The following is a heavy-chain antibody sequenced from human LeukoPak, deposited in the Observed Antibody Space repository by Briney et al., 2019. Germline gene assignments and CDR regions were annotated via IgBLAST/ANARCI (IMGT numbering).Heavy chain of an antibody. J-gene: IGHJ4*02. V-gene: IGHV3-64D*09. CDR3: VKDRVHDSSSYYGYGY. CDR1: GFIFSSFG. Sequence: GGSLRLSCSASGFIFSSFGWHWVRQAPGKGLEYVSAISSNGGRTYYADSVKGRFTISRDNSKYTLYLQMSSLRAEDTAVYYCVKDRVHDSSSYYGYGYWGQGTLVTVSS. CDR2: ISSNGGRT. D-gene: IGHD3-22*01.